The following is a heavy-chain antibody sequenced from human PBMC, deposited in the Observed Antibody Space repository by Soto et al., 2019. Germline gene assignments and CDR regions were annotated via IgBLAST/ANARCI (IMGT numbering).Heavy chain of an antibody. CDR1: GVSFSSHR. J-gene: IGHJ4*02. CDR2: ISSRSSLI. Sequence: TGGSLRLSCAASGVSFSSHRFNWVRQAPGQGLEWIAYISSRSSLILYADSVRGRFVISRDNALNSLYLQMNSPRDEDTAIYYCARERGEYDSGWYIDRWGQGTPVTVSS. D-gene: IGHD3-16*01. CDR3: ARERGEYDSGWYIDR. V-gene: IGHV3-21*06.